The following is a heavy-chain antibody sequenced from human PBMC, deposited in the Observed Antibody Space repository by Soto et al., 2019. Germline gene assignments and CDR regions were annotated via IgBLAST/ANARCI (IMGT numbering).Heavy chain of an antibody. J-gene: IGHJ4*02. V-gene: IGHV4-59*01. CDR2: IHYSGST. D-gene: IGHD6-19*01. Sequence: PSETLSLTCTVSGDSISSYYWSWIRQPPGKGLEWIGYIHYSGSTNYKPSLKSRVTISVDTSKNQFSLKLSSVTAADTAVYYCARDVSRSGWPTLDYWGQGTLVTVSS. CDR1: GDSISSYY. CDR3: ARDVSRSGWPTLDY.